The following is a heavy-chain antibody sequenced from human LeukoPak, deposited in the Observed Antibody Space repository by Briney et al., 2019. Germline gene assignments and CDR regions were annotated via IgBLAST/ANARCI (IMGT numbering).Heavy chain of an antibody. J-gene: IGHJ4*02. V-gene: IGHV3-48*01. CDR1: GFTFSSYS. D-gene: IGHD2-15*01. CDR2: ISTSSVTR. CDR3: VRDAGYCSGGGCYQWFHI. Sequence: PGGSLRLSCAASGFTFSSYSMSWVRQAPGKGLEWVSYISTSSVTRYYADSVKGRFTTSRDDAKNSLSLQMNSLRAEDTAVYYCVRDAGYCSGGGCYQWFHIWGQGTLVTVSS.